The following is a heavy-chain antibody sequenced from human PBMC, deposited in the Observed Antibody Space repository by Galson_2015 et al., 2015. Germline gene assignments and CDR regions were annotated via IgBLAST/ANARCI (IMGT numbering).Heavy chain of an antibody. CDR1: GFTFSSYA. CDR3: AALRSDYGDYDFDY. CDR2: ISYDGSNK. J-gene: IGHJ4*02. Sequence: SLRLSCAASGFTFSSYAMHWVRQAPGKGLEWVAVISYDGSNKYYADSVKGRFTISRDNSKNTLYLQMNSLRAEDTAVYYCAALRSDYGDYDFDYWGQGTLVTVSS. D-gene: IGHD4-17*01. V-gene: IGHV3-30*01.